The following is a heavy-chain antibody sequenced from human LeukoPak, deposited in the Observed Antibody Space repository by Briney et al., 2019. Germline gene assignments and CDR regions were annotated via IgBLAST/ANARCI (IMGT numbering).Heavy chain of an antibody. V-gene: IGHV3-48*04. D-gene: IGHD2-2*02. Sequence: LSGGSLRLSCAASGFTFSSYSMNWVRQAPGKGLEWVSYISSSGSTIYYADPVKGRFTISRDNAKNSLYLQMNSLRAEDTAVYYCARDHGGIVVVPAAIEFWGQGTLVTVSS. CDR3: ARDHGGIVVVPAAIEF. CDR2: ISSSGSTI. CDR1: GFTFSSYS. J-gene: IGHJ4*02.